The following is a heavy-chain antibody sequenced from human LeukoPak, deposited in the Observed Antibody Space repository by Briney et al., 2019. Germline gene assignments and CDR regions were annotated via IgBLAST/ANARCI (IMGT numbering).Heavy chain of an antibody. CDR2: INPNSGGT. Sequence: APVKPCCTASGYTFTDYYMHWVRQAPGQGLEWMGWINPNSGGTNYAQKFQGRVTMTGDTSISTAYMELSSLRSDDTAMYYCARSYSGFGDALHDYWGERTFDPVSS. D-gene: IGHD1-26*01. CDR3: ARSYSGFGDALHDY. CDR1: GYTFTDYY. V-gene: IGHV1-2*02. J-gene: IGHJ4*02.